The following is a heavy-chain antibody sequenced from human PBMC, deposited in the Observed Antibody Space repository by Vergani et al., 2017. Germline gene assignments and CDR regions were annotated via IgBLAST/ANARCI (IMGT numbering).Heavy chain of an antibody. J-gene: IGHJ6*03. D-gene: IGHD6-25*01. CDR2: IFYSGTT. Sequence: QLQLQESGPGLVKPSETLSLICTVSGGSINPSRSFWGWIRQSPGKGLEWIGYIFYSGTTYDNPSLRSRLTISVATSQNQFSLKLRSVTAADTAVYYCARVDTQVPATSHFYYMDVWGKGTTVVVSS. CDR3: ARVDTQVPATSHFYYMDV. CDR1: GGSINPSRSF. V-gene: IGHV4-31*03.